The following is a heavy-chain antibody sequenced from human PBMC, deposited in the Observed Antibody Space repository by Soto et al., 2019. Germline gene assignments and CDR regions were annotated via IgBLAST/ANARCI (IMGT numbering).Heavy chain of an antibody. Sequence: QVQLVESGGGLVKPGGSLRLSCAASGFTFTDDYMTWVRQATGKGLEWISYISGSGGTIYYADSVKGRFTISRDNAKTSLYLQINTLRAADSVLYYCARGYSAIEYWGQGTPVTVSS. V-gene: IGHV3-11*01. CDR2: ISGSGGTI. CDR1: GFTFTDDY. CDR3: ARGYSAIEY. J-gene: IGHJ4*02. D-gene: IGHD2-21*01.